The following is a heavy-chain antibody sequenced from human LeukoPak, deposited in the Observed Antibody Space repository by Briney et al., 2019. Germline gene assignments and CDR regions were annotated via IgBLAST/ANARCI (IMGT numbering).Heavy chain of an antibody. CDR2: IYTSGTT. Sequence: PSETLSLTCTVSGGSVRRGNYYWTWIRQPAGSGLEWIGRIYTSGTTDYNPSLRTRVTISVDASRNQFSLNLSSVTAADTAVYYCARGRWRKFDAFDIWGQGTMVTVSS. V-gene: IGHV4-61*02. CDR3: ARGRWRKFDAFDI. J-gene: IGHJ3*02. CDR1: GGSVRRGNYY. D-gene: IGHD4-23*01.